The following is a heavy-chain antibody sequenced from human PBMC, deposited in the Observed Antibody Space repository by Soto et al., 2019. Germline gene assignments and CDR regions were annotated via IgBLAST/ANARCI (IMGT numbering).Heavy chain of an antibody. J-gene: IGHJ6*02. D-gene: IGHD1-1*01. CDR2: MNPNSGNT. Sequence: QVQLVKSGAEVKKPGASVKVSCKASGYTFTSYDINWVRQATGQGLEWMGWMNPNSGNTGYAQKLQGRVTMTRNTSISTAYMELSSQRSEDTAVYYCARERTGTTSMDVWGQGTTVTVSS. CDR1: GYTFTSYD. CDR3: ARERTGTTSMDV. V-gene: IGHV1-8*01.